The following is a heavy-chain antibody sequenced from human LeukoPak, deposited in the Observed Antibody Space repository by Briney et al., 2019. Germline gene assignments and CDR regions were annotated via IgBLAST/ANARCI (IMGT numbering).Heavy chain of an antibody. CDR2: INPSGGST. J-gene: IGHJ5*02. CDR1: GYTFTSYY. D-gene: IGHD1-7*01. V-gene: IGHV1-46*01. Sequence: ASVKVSCKASGYTFTSYYMHWVRQAPGQGLEWMGLINPSGGSTNYAQKFQGRVTMTRDMSTSTVYMELSSLRSEDTAVYYCARDAMYNWNYVEVVQGFDPWGQGTLVTVSS. CDR3: ARDAMYNWNYVEVVQGFDP.